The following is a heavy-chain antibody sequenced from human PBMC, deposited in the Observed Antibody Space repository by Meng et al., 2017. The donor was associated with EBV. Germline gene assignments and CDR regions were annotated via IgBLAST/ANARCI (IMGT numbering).Heavy chain of an antibody. CDR3: SRDLAGPFDD. Sequence: EVQLVEAGVGPVRPGGSLRLSCAFSGFTFSRFWMHWVRQVPGKGLVWVARTNEDGGITNYADSVKGRFIISRDNTRNTLYLQMNSLRDEDTAVYFCSRDLAGPFDDWGQGTLVTVSS. V-gene: IGHV3-74*01. CDR1: GFTFSRFW. J-gene: IGHJ4*02. CDR2: TNEDGGIT.